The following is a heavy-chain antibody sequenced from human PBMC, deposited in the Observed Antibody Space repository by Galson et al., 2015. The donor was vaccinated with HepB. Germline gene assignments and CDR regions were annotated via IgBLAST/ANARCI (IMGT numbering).Heavy chain of an antibody. Sequence: SLRLSCAASGFSFGSYATSWVRQAPGKGLEWVSVVSYSGANTYYADSVKGRFTISRDNSKNTLYLQMNRLRAEDTAIYYCAKGSGFCRGGSCLNWFDPWGQGTLVTVFS. CDR3: AKGSGFCRGGSCLNWFDP. D-gene: IGHD2-15*01. CDR2: VSYSGANT. V-gene: IGHV3-23*01. CDR1: GFSFGSYA. J-gene: IGHJ5*02.